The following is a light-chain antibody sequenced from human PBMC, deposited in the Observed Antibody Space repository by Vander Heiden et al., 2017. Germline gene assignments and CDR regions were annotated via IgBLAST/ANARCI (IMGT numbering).Light chain of an antibody. J-gene: IGLJ3*02. CDR2: TIS. CDR3: LLYYGGPWV. Sequence: QIVVTQGPSVTVSPGGTVTLTCGSSTGAVTRASYPHWFQQKPGQAPRTLIYTISNRHSSTPARFSGSLVGDRAALTLSNVQPEDEADYYCLLYYGGPWVFGGGTKLTVL. CDR1: TGAVTRASY. V-gene: IGLV7-43*01.